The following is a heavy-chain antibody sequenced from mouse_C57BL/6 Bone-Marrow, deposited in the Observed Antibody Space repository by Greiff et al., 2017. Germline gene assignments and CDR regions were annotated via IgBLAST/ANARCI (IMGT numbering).Heavy chain of an antibody. V-gene: IGHV1-74*01. CDR2: IHPSDSDT. Sequence: VQLQQSGAELVKPGASVKVSCKASGYTFTSYWMHWVKQRPGQGLEWIGRIHPSDSDTNYNQKFKGKATLTVDKSSSTDYMQLSSLTSEDSAVYYCALYYSNYVGVWFAYWGQGTLVTVSA. D-gene: IGHD2-5*01. CDR3: ALYYSNYVGVWFAY. J-gene: IGHJ3*01. CDR1: GYTFTSYW.